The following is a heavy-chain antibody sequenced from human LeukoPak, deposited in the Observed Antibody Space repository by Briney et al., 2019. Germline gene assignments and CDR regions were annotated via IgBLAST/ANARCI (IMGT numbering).Heavy chain of an antibody. V-gene: IGHV4-4*08. Sequence: GSLRLSCAASGFTFSSYGMSWVRQAPGKGLEWIGRIYTSGSTNYNPSLKSRVTISVDTSKNQFSLKLSSVTAADTAVYYCARGIVWFGELSPGFDYWGQGTLVTVSS. CDR3: ARGIVWFGELSPGFDY. D-gene: IGHD3-10*01. CDR1: GFTFSSYG. CDR2: IYTSGST. J-gene: IGHJ4*02.